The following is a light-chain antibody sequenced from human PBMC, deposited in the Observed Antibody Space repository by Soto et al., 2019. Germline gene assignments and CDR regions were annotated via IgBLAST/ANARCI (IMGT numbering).Light chain of an antibody. Sequence: IVMTQSPLSLPVTPGEPASISCRSSQSLLHRNGFNYLDWYLQKPGQSPQLLIYVASNRASGVPDRFSGSGSGTDFTLKISRVEAEDVGVYYCMQALQTPITFGQGTRLEIK. V-gene: IGKV2-28*01. CDR3: MQALQTPIT. CDR2: VAS. CDR1: QSLLHRNGFNY. J-gene: IGKJ5*01.